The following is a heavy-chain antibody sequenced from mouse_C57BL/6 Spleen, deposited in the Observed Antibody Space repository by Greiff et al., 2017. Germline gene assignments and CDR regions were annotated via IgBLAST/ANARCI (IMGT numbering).Heavy chain of an antibody. CDR3: ARIGTTVVAPSV. D-gene: IGHD1-1*01. CDR2: IHPNSGST. CDR1: GYTFTSYW. J-gene: IGHJ1*03. Sequence: QVQLQQPGAELVKPGASVKLSCKASGYTFTSYWMHWVKQRPGQGLEWIGMIHPNSGSTNYNEKFKSKATLTVDKSSSTAYMQLSSLTSEDSAVYYCARIGTTVVAPSVWGTGTTVTVSS. V-gene: IGHV1-64*01.